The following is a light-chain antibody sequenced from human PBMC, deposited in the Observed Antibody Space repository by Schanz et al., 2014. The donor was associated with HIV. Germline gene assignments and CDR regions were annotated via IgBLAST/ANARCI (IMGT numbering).Light chain of an antibody. Sequence: QSVLTQPASVSGSPGQSITISCTGTRSDVGAHNYVSWYQQHPGKAPKLVISDFANRPSGISPRFSASKSDNTASLTISGLQAEDEADYYCCSYTTTSTYVFGAGTKLTVL. CDR3: CSYTTTSTYV. J-gene: IGLJ1*01. V-gene: IGLV2-14*03. CDR1: RSDVGAHNY. CDR2: DFA.